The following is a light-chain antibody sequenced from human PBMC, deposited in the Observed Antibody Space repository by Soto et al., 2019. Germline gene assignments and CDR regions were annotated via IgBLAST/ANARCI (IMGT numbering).Light chain of an antibody. CDR1: QSVSSY. J-gene: IGKJ3*01. V-gene: IGKV3-11*01. CDR2: GAS. Sequence: EVVLTQSPAALSLSTRERATLSCWASQSVSSYLAWYQQKPGQAPRLLIYGASNRATGIPARFSGSGSGTDFTLTISRLEPEDFAVYYCHHYGDLPIYTFGPGTKVDIK. CDR3: HHYGDLPIYT.